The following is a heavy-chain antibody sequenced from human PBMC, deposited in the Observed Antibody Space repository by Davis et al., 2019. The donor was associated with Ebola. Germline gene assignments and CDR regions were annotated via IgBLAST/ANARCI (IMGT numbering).Heavy chain of an antibody. V-gene: IGHV4-59*12. CDR3: ARSRYYYDSSGYYYLSWYFDL. Sequence: MPSETLSLTCTVSGGSISSYYWSWIRQPPGKGLEWIGYIYYSGSTNYNPSLKSRVTISVDTSKNQFSLKLSSVTAADTAVYYCARSRYYYDSSGYYYLSWYFDLWGRGTLVTVSS. CDR1: GGSISSYY. J-gene: IGHJ2*01. D-gene: IGHD3-22*01. CDR2: IYYSGST.